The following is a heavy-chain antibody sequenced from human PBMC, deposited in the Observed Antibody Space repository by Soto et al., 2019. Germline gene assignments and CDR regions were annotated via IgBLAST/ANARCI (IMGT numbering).Heavy chain of an antibody. Sequence: SQTLSLTCAISGDTVSSNSAAWNWIRQSPSRGLEWLGRTYYRSKWYNDYAVSVKGRITINPDTSKNQFSLQLNSVTPEDTAVYYCARDREITFGGGYYGMDVWGQGTTVTVS. CDR1: GDTVSSNSAA. D-gene: IGHD3-16*01. V-gene: IGHV6-1*01. CDR3: ARDREITFGGGYYGMDV. CDR2: TYYRSKWYN. J-gene: IGHJ6*02.